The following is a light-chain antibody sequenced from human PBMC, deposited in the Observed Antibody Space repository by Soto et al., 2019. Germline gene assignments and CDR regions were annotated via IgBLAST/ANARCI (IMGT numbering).Light chain of an antibody. CDR2: AAS. CDR3: QQSYSPGIT. V-gene: IGKV1-39*01. J-gene: IGKJ5*01. Sequence: DIQRTQKPSSQSASVGDRVTITCRASQSISSYLNWYQQKPGKAPKLLIYAASSLQSGVPSRFSGSGSGTDFTLTISSLQPEDFATYYCQQSYSPGITLGQGTRLEIK. CDR1: QSISSY.